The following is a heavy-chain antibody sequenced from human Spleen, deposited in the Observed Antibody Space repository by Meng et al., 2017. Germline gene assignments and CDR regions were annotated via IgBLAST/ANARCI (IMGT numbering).Heavy chain of an antibody. D-gene: IGHD2-21*01. J-gene: IGHJ4*02. Sequence: QVQLVQAGPEVRKTGASVQVSCKASGYTFTHHGIGWVRHAPGQGLEWMGRINPNSGGTNFAQKFQGRVIMTRDTSISTAYMELSSLGFDDTAVYYCAKALGWGSSPDYWGQGILVTVSS. V-gene: IGHV1-2*06. CDR2: INPNSGGT. CDR3: AKALGWGSSPDY. CDR1: GYTFTHHG.